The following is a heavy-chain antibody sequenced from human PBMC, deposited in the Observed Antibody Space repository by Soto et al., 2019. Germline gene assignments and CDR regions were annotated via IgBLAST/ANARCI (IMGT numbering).Heavy chain of an antibody. J-gene: IGHJ4*02. V-gene: IGHV2-70*04. CDR2: IDWDDDK. D-gene: IGHD5-12*01. CDR3: ARGLSGRPFDY. CDR1: GFSLSTSGMR. Sequence: SGPTLVNPTHTLTLTCTFSGFSLSTSGMRVSWIRQPPGKALEWLARIDWDDDKFYSTSLKTRLTISKDTSKNQVVLTMTNMDPVDTATYFCARGLSGRPFDYWGQGTLVTVSS.